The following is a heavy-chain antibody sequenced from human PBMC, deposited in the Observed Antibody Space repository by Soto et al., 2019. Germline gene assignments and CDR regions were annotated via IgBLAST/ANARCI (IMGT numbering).Heavy chain of an antibody. V-gene: IGHV1-18*01. CDR2: ISTYTGNT. Sequence: QVHLVQSGAEVKKPGASVKVSCKASGYTFTNYDINWVRQAPGQGLEWMGWISTYTGNTNYAQKLQGRVTMTTDKYKSTAYMELRSLRSDDTAVYYCARGYYYGSGRPTPGGMDVWGQGTTVTVSS. CDR1: GYTFTNYD. CDR3: ARGYYYGSGRPTPGGMDV. J-gene: IGHJ6*02. D-gene: IGHD3-10*01.